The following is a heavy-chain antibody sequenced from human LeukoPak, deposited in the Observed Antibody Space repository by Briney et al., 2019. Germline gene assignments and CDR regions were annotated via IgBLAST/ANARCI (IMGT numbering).Heavy chain of an antibody. D-gene: IGHD2-2*01. Sequence: PGGSLRLSCAASGFTFSSYAMHWVRQAPGKGLEGGAVISYDGSNKYYADSVKGRSTISRDNSKNTLYLQMNSLRAEDTAVYYCARGIQLPPSGGLRYWGQGTLVTVSS. CDR1: GFTFSSYA. J-gene: IGHJ4*02. CDR3: ARGIQLPPSGGLRY. V-gene: IGHV3-30*04. CDR2: ISYDGSNK.